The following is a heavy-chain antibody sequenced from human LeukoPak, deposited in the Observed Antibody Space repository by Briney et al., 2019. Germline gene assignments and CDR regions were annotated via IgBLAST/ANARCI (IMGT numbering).Heavy chain of an antibody. CDR1: GYTFTNYG. J-gene: IGHJ4*02. V-gene: IGHV1-18*01. D-gene: IGHD6-13*01. Sequence: ASVRVSCKASGYTFTNYGISWVRQAPGQGLEWMGWISAYNGNTNYAQKLQGRVTMPTDTSTSTAYMELRSLRSDDTAVYYCARDPSIAAAGTYSFDYWGQGTLVTVSS. CDR2: ISAYNGNT. CDR3: ARDPSIAAAGTYSFDY.